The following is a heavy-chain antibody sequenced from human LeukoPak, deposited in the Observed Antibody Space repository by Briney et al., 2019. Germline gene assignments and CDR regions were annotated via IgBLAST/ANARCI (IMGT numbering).Heavy chain of an antibody. CDR1: GASTSGYF. CDR2: IYSSGIN. V-gene: IGHV4-4*07. J-gene: IGHJ4*02. Sequence: SESLSLTCTVSGASTSGYFGSWIRQPAGKGLEWIGRIYSSGINNYNPSLKGRVTMSLDTSKNHLSLNLSSVTAADTAGYYCAREPTSGRDPTSGRPLDYWGQGNLVTVSS. D-gene: IGHD5-12*01. CDR3: AREPTSGRDPTSGRPLDY.